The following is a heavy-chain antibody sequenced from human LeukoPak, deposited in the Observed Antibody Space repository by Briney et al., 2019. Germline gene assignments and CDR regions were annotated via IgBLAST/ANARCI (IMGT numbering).Heavy chain of an antibody. V-gene: IGHV3-21*01. D-gene: IGHD2-15*01. Sequence: GGPLRLSCAASGFTFSSYSMYWVRQAPGKGLEWVSFISSGSNYIYYIDSVKGRFTISRDNAKNSLYQQMNSLRVEDTAIYYCARVGCSGGTCYDYWGQGTLVTVSS. CDR2: ISSGSNYI. CDR3: ARVGCSGGTCYDY. J-gene: IGHJ4*02. CDR1: GFTFSSYS.